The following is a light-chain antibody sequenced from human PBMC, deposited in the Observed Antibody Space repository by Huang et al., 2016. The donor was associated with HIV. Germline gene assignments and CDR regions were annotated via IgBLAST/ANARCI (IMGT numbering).Light chain of an antibody. CDR2: AAY. CDR3: QKYNDVPRT. Sequence: DIQMTQSPSSLSASIGDRITISCRASQDIDAYLAWYQHKPGKVPNLLIYAAYTLQSGVPSRFSGSGSGTNFTLTIGSLQPEDVGSYYCQKYNDVPRTFGHGTKVEIK. V-gene: IGKV1-27*01. CDR1: QDIDAY. J-gene: IGKJ1*01.